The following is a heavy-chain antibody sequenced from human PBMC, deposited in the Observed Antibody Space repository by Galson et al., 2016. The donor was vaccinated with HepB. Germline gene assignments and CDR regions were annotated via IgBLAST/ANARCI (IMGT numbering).Heavy chain of an antibody. D-gene: IGHD3-10*01. CDR2: IWYDGSNK. CDR3: ARDQLEGSFGEVLQSGFDY. CDR1: GFTFSSYG. Sequence: SLRLSCAASGFTFSSYGMHWVRQAPGKGLEWVAVIWYDGSNKYYADSVKGRFTISRDNSKNTLYLQMNSLRAEDTAVYYCARDQLEGSFGEVLQSGFDYWGQGTLVTVSS. V-gene: IGHV3-33*01. J-gene: IGHJ4*02.